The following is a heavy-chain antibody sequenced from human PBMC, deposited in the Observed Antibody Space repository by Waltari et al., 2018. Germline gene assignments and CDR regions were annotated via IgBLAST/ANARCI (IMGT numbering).Heavy chain of an antibody. V-gene: IGHV1-69*01. CDR2: IIPIFGTA. D-gene: IGHD1-7*01. CDR1: GGTFSSSA. Sequence: QVQLVQSGAEVKKPGSSVKVSCKASGGTFSSSAISCVRQTPGQGLEWMGGIIPIFGTANYAQKFQGRVTITADESTSTAYMELSSLRSEDTAVYYCARDHSGTLSLLYNGFDPWGQGTLVTVSS. J-gene: IGHJ5*02. CDR3: ARDHSGTLSLLYNGFDP.